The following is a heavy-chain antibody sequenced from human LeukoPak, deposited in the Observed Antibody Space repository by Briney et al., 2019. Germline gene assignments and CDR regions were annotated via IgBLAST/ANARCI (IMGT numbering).Heavy chain of an antibody. CDR1: GFTFSSYS. Sequence: KTGGSLRLSCAASGFTFSSYSMNWVRQAPGKGLEWVSSISSSSSYIYYADSVKGRFTISRDNAENSLYLQMNSLRAEDTAVYYCAKDLRSTTYYGMDVWGQGTTVTVSS. CDR3: AKDLRSTTYYGMDV. CDR2: ISSSSSYI. J-gene: IGHJ6*02. D-gene: IGHD2-2*01. V-gene: IGHV3-21*04.